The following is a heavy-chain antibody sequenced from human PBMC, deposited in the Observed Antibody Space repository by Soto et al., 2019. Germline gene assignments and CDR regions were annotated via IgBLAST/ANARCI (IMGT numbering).Heavy chain of an antibody. CDR3: AREPRYCRGGSCSITGDAYDI. CDR1: GFIVSDTY. CDR2: ISNRGDT. Sequence: PGGSLRLSRTASGFIVSDTYVNWVRQAPGKGPEWVSVISNRGDTHYADSVRGRFSLSRDISDNTLHLQMNNLRVEDTAVYYCAREPRYCRGGSCSITGDAYDIWGQGTMVTVSS. V-gene: IGHV3-66*01. D-gene: IGHD2-15*01. J-gene: IGHJ3*02.